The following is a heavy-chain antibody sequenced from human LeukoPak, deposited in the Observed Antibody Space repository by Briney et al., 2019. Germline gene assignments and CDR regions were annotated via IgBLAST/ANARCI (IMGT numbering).Heavy chain of an antibody. CDR1: GYIFATYV. CDR3: AKVAGDRMDY. J-gene: IGHJ4*02. Sequence: AAVKVSFKCSGYIFATYVFCWVRQPPGHGLEWMGWISANTGKTDYARKLQGRVTTTTDTSTSTAYMQLRSLRPDDAAVYYCAKVAGDRMDYWGQGTLVTVSS. CDR2: ISANTGKT. D-gene: IGHD6-13*01. V-gene: IGHV1-18*01.